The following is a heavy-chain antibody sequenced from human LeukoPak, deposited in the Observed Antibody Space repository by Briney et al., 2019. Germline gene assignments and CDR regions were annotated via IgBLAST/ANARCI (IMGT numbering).Heavy chain of an antibody. CDR3: ARFVGSSWLAFDI. CDR1: GFTFSSYS. CDR2: IHYSGST. D-gene: IGHD6-13*01. V-gene: IGHV4-59*01. J-gene: IGHJ3*02. Sequence: GSLRLSCAASGFTFSSYSMNWVRQAPGKGLECIGYIHYSGSTNYNPSLKSRVTISKDTSKNQFSLKLNSVTAADTALYYCARFVGSSWLAFDIWGQGTMVTVSS.